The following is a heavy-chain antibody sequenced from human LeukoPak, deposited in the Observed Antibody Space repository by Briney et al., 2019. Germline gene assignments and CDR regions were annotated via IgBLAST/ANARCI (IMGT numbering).Heavy chain of an antibody. V-gene: IGHV4-38-2*02. CDR2: IYHSGST. J-gene: IGHJ4*02. Sequence: SETLSLTCTVSGGSISSYYWGWIRQPPGKGLEWIGSIYHSGSTYYNPSLKSRVTISVDTSKNQFSLKLSSVTAADTAVYYCARQSSELRYFDWLPLPFDYWGQGTLVTVSS. CDR1: GGSISSYY. D-gene: IGHD3-9*01. CDR3: ARQSSELRYFDWLPLPFDY.